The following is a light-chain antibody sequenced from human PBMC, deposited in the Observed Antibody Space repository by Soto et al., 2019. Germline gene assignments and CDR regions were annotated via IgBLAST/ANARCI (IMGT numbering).Light chain of an antibody. Sequence: EIVMTQSPATLSVSPGERATLSCRASQSGSSNLAWYQQKPGQAPRLLIYGASTRATGIPARFSGSGSGTEYTLTIRSLQSEDFAVYYCQQYNTWPPTWTFGQGTKVEIK. CDR3: QQYNTWPPTWT. V-gene: IGKV3-15*01. J-gene: IGKJ1*01. CDR1: QSGSSN. CDR2: GAS.